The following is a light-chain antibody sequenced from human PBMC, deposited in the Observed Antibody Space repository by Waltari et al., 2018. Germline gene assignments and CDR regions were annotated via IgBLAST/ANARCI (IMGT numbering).Light chain of an antibody. CDR2: MAS. J-gene: IGKJ1*01. Sequence: DIQMTQSPSTLSASVGDRVTITCRASQSISTWLAWYQQKPGKAPKLLVYMASLLESGVPLRFSGSGSGTEFTLTISGLQPDDSATYYCQQFHNSWTFGQGTKVEIK. CDR3: QQFHNSWT. V-gene: IGKV1-5*03. CDR1: QSISTW.